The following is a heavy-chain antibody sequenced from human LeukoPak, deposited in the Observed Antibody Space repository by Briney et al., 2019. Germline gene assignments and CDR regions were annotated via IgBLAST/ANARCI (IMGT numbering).Heavy chain of an antibody. J-gene: IGHJ6*03. Sequence: PGRSLRLSCAASGFTFSSYGMHWVRQAPGKGLEWVAVIWYDGSNKYYADSVKGRFTISRDNSKNTLYLQMNSLRAEDTAVYYCAKAGPHLRPNYYYDMDVWGKGTTVTVSS. D-gene: IGHD4-17*01. CDR1: GFTFSSYG. CDR3: AKAGPHLRPNYYYDMDV. V-gene: IGHV3-33*06. CDR2: IWYDGSNK.